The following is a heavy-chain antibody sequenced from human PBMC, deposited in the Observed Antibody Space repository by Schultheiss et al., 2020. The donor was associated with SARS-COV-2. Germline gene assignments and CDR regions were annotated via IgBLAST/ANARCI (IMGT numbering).Heavy chain of an antibody. CDR2: IWYDGSNK. CDR3: AKSITYYDILTGYDY. Sequence: GGSLRLSCAASGFTFTNYVIHWVRQAPGKGLEWVAVIWYDGSNKYYADSVKGRFTISRDNSKNTLYLQMNSLRAEDTAVYYCAKSITYYDILTGYDYWGQGTLVTVSS. D-gene: IGHD3-9*01. J-gene: IGHJ4*02. CDR1: GFTFTNYV. V-gene: IGHV3-30*02.